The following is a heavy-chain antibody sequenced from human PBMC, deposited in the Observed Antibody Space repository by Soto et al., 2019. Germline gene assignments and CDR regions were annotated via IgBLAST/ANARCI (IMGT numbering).Heavy chain of an antibody. CDR1: GDSVSGNNAA. V-gene: IGHV6-1*01. Sequence: QTLLFTSGISGDSVSGNNAAWYWLRRYPSRGVEWLGRTYYRSKGYNDYAVSVKSRITVTPDTSKNQFSLNLNSVTPEDTAVYYCAREFPYDESSGSYFDYWGQGALVTVSS. D-gene: IGHD6-19*01. CDR3: AREFPYDESSGSYFDY. CDR2: TYYRSKGYN. J-gene: IGHJ4*02.